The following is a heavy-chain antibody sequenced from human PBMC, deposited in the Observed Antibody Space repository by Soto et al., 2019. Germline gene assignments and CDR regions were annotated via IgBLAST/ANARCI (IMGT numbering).Heavy chain of an antibody. CDR3: TTARYCSSDACPAAE. CDR2: IGPDPRNT. Sequence: EVQLLESGGGLVQPGGSLRLSCAASGLPFSTTGILWVRQAPGAGLEWVSAIGPDPRNTKYRASVKGRFTISRDNSRNMVFLQMSVLRAEDTALYYCTTARYCSSDACPAAEWGQGTMSTVSS. J-gene: IGHJ4*02. CDR1: GLPFSTTG. D-gene: IGHD2-2*01. V-gene: IGHV3-23*01.